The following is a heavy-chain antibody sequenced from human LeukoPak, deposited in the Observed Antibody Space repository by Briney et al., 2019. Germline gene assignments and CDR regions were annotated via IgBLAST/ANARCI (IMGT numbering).Heavy chain of an antibody. Sequence: GGSLRLSCAASGLTISGYWMHWVRQAPGKGLVWVSRISGDGSITAYADSVKGRFTISRDNAKNTLYLQMNSLRAEDTAVYYCARGRAGSYYNHNDYWGQGTLVTVSS. J-gene: IGHJ4*01. CDR3: ARGRAGSYYNHNDY. CDR1: GLTISGYW. CDR2: ISGDGSIT. V-gene: IGHV3-74*01. D-gene: IGHD3-10*01.